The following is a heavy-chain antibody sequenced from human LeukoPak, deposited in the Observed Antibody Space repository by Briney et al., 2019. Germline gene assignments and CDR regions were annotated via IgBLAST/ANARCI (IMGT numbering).Heavy chain of an antibody. CDR1: GGPISSYY. J-gene: IGHJ5*02. V-gene: IGHV4-4*07. CDR3: ARENYDFWSGYHRINWFDP. CDR2: IYTSGST. D-gene: IGHD3-3*01. Sequence: SETLSLTCTVSGGPISSYYWSWIRQPAGKGLEWIGRIYTSGSTNYNPSLKSRVTMSVDTSKNQFSLKLSSVTAADTAVYYCARENYDFWSGYHRINWFDPWGQGTLVTVSS.